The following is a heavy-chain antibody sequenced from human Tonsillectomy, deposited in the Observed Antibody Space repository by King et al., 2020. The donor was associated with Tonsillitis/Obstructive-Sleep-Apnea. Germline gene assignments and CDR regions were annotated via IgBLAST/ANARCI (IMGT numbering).Heavy chain of an antibody. CDR2: ISGSGGST. D-gene: IGHD4-17*01. Sequence: DGQLVQSGGGLVQPGGSLRLSCAASGFTFSSYAMSWVRQAPGKGLEWVSAISGSGGSTYYADSVKGRFTISRDNSKNKLYLQMNSLRAEDTAVYYCAKDLPGSYGDYAHLRHWGQGTLVTVSS. CDR3: AKDLPGSYGDYAHLRH. V-gene: IGHV3-23*04. J-gene: IGHJ4*02. CDR1: GFTFSSYA.